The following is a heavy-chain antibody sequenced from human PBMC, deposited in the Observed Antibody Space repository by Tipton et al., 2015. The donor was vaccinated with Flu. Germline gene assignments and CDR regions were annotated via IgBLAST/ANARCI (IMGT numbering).Heavy chain of an antibody. Sequence: SLRLSCAASGFTFSSYAMSWVRQAPGKGLEWVSAISGSGGSTYYADSVKGRFTISRDNSKNTLYLQMNSLRAEDTAVYYCAKDGERIAAAGPYRGYYYMDVWGKGTTVTVSS. J-gene: IGHJ6*03. CDR2: ISGSGGST. V-gene: IGHV3-23*01. D-gene: IGHD6-13*01. CDR1: GFTFSSYA. CDR3: AKDGERIAAAGPYRGYYYMDV.